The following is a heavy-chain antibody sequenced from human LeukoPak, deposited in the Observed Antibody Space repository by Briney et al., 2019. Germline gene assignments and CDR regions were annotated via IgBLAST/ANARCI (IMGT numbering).Heavy chain of an antibody. J-gene: IGHJ5*02. CDR3: ARRLYQLQQMGDWFDP. CDR2: INPGESQI. V-gene: IGHV5-51*01. CDR1: GDTFTNFW. Sequence: GESLRISCQVSGDTFTNFWIGWVRHMPGKGLEWVAIINPGESQIRYSPSLQGQVTISADKSTTTVYLQWTSLRASDTAIYYCARRLYQLQQMGDWFDPWGQGTLVTVSS. D-gene: IGHD1-1*01.